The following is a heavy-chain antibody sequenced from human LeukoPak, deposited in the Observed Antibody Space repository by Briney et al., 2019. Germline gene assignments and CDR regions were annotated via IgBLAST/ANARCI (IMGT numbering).Heavy chain of an antibody. V-gene: IGHV3-33*01. D-gene: IGHD3-10*01. CDR1: GFTFNSHG. CDR2: IWYDGSNK. Sequence: PGGSLRLSCAASGFTFNSHGMHSVRQAPGKGLEWVALIWYDGSNKYYVESVKGRFTISRDNAKSRLYLEMKSLRAGDTAVYYCARAIYYSSGSYSGREVWGQGTRVTVSS. CDR3: ARAIYYSSGSYSGREV. J-gene: IGHJ6*02.